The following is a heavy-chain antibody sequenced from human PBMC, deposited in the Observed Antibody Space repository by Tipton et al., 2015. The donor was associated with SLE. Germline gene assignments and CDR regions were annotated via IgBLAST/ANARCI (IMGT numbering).Heavy chain of an antibody. J-gene: IGHJ4*02. V-gene: IGHV3-21*03. CDR3: ARDEDSGSCPGDVCHGN. D-gene: IGHD2-8*02. CDR2: ISSSATYI. Sequence: SLRLSCAASGFSFSSYSMNWVRQAPGKGLEWVSFISSSATYIVYSESVRGRFTISRDNAKNLLYLEMNSLRVEDSAVYFCARDEDSGSCPGDVCHGNWGQGTLVTVSS. CDR1: GFSFSSYS.